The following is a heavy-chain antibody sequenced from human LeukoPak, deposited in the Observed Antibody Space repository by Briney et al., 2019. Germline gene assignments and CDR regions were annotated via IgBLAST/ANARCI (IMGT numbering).Heavy chain of an antibody. Sequence: PGGSLRLSCAASGFTFSSYAMSWVRQAPGKGLEWVSAISGSGDSTYYADSVKGRFTISRDNSKNTLYLQTNSLRAEDTAVYYCAKDWGYCGGDCYPYYFDYWGQGTLVTVSS. J-gene: IGHJ4*02. CDR2: ISGSGDST. D-gene: IGHD2-21*02. V-gene: IGHV3-23*01. CDR3: AKDWGYCGGDCYPYYFDY. CDR1: GFTFSSYA.